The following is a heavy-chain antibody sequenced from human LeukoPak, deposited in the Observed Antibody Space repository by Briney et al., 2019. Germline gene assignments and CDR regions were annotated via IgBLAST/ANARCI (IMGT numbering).Heavy chain of an antibody. Sequence: SETLSLTCAVYGGSFSGYYWSWIRQPPGKGLEWIGYIYYSGSTDYNPSLKSRVTISVDTSKNQFSLKLTSVTAADTAVYYCARLTAMVDYWGQGTLVTVSS. D-gene: IGHD2-8*01. V-gene: IGHV4-59*01. CDR1: GGSFSGYY. CDR3: ARLTAMVDY. J-gene: IGHJ4*02. CDR2: IYYSGST.